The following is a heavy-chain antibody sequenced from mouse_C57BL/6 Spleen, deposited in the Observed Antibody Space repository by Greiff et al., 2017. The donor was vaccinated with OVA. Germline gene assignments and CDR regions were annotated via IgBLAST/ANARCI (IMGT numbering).Heavy chain of an antibody. CDR1: GYTFTDYY. D-gene: IGHD1-1*02. CDR2: INPNNGGT. CDR3: ARDRDVGGCYLDD. V-gene: IGHV1-26*01. J-gene: IGHJ2*01. Sequence: VQLQQSGPELVKPGASVKLSCKASGYTFTDYYMHWVKQSHGKSLEWIGDINPNNGGTSYNQKFKGKATLTVDKSSSTAYMQLSSLTSEDSAVYYCARDRDVGGCYLDDWGQGTTVTVSS.